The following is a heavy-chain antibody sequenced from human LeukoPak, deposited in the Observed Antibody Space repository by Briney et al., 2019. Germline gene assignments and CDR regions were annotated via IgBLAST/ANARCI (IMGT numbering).Heavy chain of an antibody. CDR1: GGSISSYY. D-gene: IGHD4-11*01. J-gene: IGHJ3*02. CDR2: IYYSGST. Sequence: KPSETLSLTCTVSGGSISSYYWSWIRQPPGKGLEWIGYIYYSGSTNYNPSLKSRVTISVDTSKNQFSLKLSSVTAADTAVYYCARSLQYAFDIWGRGTMVTVSS. CDR3: ARSLQYAFDI. V-gene: IGHV4-59*01.